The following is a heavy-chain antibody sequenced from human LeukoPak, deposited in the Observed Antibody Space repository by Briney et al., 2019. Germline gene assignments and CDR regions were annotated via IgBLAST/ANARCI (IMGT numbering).Heavy chain of an antibody. CDR3: AREYYDSSGYYKYFFDY. Sequence: GGSLRLSCVASGFAVSSNYMSWVRQAPGKGLEWVSVIYSGGYTHYADSVKGRFTISRDNSKNTLYLQMNSLRAEDTAVYYCAREYYDSSGYYKYFFDYWGQGTLVTVSS. J-gene: IGHJ4*02. D-gene: IGHD3-22*01. V-gene: IGHV3-66*01. CDR2: IYSGGYT. CDR1: GFAVSSNY.